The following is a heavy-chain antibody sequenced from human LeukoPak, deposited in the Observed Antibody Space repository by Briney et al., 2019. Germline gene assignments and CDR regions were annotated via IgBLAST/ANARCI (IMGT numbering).Heavy chain of an antibody. J-gene: IGHJ4*02. CDR3: ARHGGYSFTH. CDR1: GRSFSGYY. Sequence: SETLSLTCAVYGRSFSGYYWSWIRQPPGKGLEWIGEINHSGSTNYNPSLKSRVTISVDTSKNQFSLKLSSVTAADTAVYYCARHGGYSFTHWGQGTLVTVSS. D-gene: IGHD5-18*01. V-gene: IGHV4-34*01. CDR2: INHSGST.